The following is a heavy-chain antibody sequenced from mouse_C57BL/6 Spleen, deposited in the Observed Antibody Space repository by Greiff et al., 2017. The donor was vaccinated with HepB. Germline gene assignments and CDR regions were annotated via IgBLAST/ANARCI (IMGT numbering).Heavy chain of an antibody. J-gene: IGHJ4*01. CDR1: GYTFTSYW. Sequence: QVQLKQPGAELVKPGASVKLSCKASGYTFTSYWMHWVKQRPGQGLEWIGMIHPNSGSTNYNEKFKSKATLTVDKSSSTAYMQLSSLTSEDSAVYYCARGSYYDYDLYAMDYWGQGTSVTVSS. CDR3: ARGSYYDYDLYAMDY. D-gene: IGHD2-4*01. CDR2: IHPNSGST. V-gene: IGHV1-64*01.